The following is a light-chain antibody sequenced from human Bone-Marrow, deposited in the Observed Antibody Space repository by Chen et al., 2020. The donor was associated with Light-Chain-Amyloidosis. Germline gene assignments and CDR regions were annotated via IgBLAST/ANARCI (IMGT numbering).Light chain of an antibody. CDR3: QSYQGSSQGV. V-gene: IGLV6-57*01. Sequence: NFMLTQPHSVSESPGKTVIISCTRSSGSIATNYVQWYQQRPCSSPTTVIYEDEQRPSGVPDLFSCSIDRSSNSAALTISRLKNEDEAEYCCQSYQGSSQGVCGGGTKLTVL. CDR1: SGSIATNY. CDR2: EDE. J-gene: IGLJ3*02.